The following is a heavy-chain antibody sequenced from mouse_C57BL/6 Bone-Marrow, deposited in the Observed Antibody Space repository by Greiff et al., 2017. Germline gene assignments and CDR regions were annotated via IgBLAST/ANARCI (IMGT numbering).Heavy chain of an antibody. CDR1: GYTFTEYT. J-gene: IGHJ4*01. D-gene: IGHD2-5*01. V-gene: IGHV1-62-2*01. Sequence: VKLLESGAELVKPGASVKLSCKASGYTFTEYTIHWVKQRSGQGLEWIGWFYPGSGSIKSNEKFQDKATLPADKSSSTVYMELSRLTSEDSAVYFCARHEGGVTPYYYAMDYWGQGTSVTVSS. CDR3: ARHEGGVTPYYYAMDY. CDR2: FYPGSGSI.